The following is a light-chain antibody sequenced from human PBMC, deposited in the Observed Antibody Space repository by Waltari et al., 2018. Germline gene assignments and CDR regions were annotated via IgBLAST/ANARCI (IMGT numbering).Light chain of an antibody. V-gene: IGKV3-11*01. J-gene: IGKJ4*01. Sequence: EIVLTQSPATLSLSPGERAPLSCRARQSVSSYLAWYQQKPGQSPRLLSYDASNRATGSPARFSGSGSGTDFTLTVSSLEPEDSAVYYCQQRSNWPLTFGGGTKVEIK. CDR2: DAS. CDR3: QQRSNWPLT. CDR1: QSVSSY.